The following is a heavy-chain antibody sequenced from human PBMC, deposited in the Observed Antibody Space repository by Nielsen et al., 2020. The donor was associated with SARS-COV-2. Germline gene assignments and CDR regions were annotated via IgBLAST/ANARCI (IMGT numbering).Heavy chain of an antibody. V-gene: IGHV1-2*06. D-gene: IGHD6-13*01. CDR3: ARDLIAAAGTGPSFYYYYGMDV. J-gene: IGHJ6*02. Sequence: WVRQAPGQGLEWMGRINPNSGGTNYAQKFQGRVTMTRDTSASTAYMELSSLRSEDTAVYYCARDLIAAAGTGPSFYYYYGMDVWGQGTTVTVSS. CDR2: INPNSGGT.